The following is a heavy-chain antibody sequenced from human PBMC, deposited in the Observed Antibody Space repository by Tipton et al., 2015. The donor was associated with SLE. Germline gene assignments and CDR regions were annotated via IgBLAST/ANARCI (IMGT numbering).Heavy chain of an antibody. J-gene: IGHJ5*01. CDR3: ARDSGTYGRGWFDP. D-gene: IGHD1-26*01. CDR1: GFSFSTYW. Sequence: GSLRLSCAASGFSFSTYWMSWVRQAPGKGLEWVANIKEDGSVKYMVDSVKGRFTISRDNAKNSLYLQMNSLRAEDSAVYYCARDSGTYGRGWFDPWGQGTTVTVSS. CDR2: IKEDGSVK. V-gene: IGHV3-7*01.